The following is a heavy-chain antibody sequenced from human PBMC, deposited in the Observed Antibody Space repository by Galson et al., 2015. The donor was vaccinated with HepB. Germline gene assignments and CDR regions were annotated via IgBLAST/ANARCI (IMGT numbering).Heavy chain of an antibody. CDR3: TTTAVAETYGMDV. D-gene: IGHD6-19*01. Sequence: SLRLSCAASGFTFSYVWMNWVRQAPGKGLEWVGRIRSKSDGGTTDYAAPVKGRFTISRDDSKNTLYLQVNSLKIEGTAVYYCTTTAVAETYGMDVWGQGTTVTVSS. CDR1: GFTFSYVW. V-gene: IGHV3-15*01. J-gene: IGHJ6*02. CDR2: IRSKSDGGTT.